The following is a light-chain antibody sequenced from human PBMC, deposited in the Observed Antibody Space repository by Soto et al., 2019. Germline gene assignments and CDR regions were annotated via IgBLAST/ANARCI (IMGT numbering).Light chain of an antibody. CDR2: GNS. CDR3: QSYDSSLSVV. V-gene: IGLV1-40*01. J-gene: IGLJ2*01. CDR1: SSNIGAGYD. Sequence: QSVLTQPPSVSGAPGQRVTISCTGSSSNIGAGYDVHWYQQLPGTVPKILIYGNSNRPSGVPDRLSGSKSGTSASLAITGLKAEDEADYYCQSYDSSLSVVFGGGTKVTVL.